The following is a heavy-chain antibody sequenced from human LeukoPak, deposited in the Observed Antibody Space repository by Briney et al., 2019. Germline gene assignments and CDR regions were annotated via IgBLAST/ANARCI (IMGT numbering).Heavy chain of an antibody. D-gene: IGHD4-17*01. CDR3: ARDYCDYAYYFDY. J-gene: IGHJ4*02. CDR1: GGSISSSSYY. Sequence: SETLSLTCTVPGGSISSSSYYWGWIRQPPGKGLEWIGSIYYSGSTYYNPSLKSRVTISVDTSKNQFSLKLSSVTAADTAVYYCARDYCDYAYYFDYWGQGTLVTVSS. CDR2: IYYSGST. V-gene: IGHV4-39*01.